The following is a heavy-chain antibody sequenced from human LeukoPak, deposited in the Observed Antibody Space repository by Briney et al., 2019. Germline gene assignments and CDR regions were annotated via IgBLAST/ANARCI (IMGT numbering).Heavy chain of an antibody. CDR1: GFTFDDYA. CDR3: AKDIAAAGNFDY. D-gene: IGHD6-13*01. CDR2: ISRNSGSI. J-gene: IGHJ4*02. V-gene: IGHV3-9*01. Sequence: GGSLRLSCAASGFTFDDYAMHWVRQAPGKGLEWVSGISRNSGSIGYADSVKGRFTISRDNAKNSLYLQMNSLRAEDTALYYCAKDIAAAGNFDYWGRGTLVTVSS.